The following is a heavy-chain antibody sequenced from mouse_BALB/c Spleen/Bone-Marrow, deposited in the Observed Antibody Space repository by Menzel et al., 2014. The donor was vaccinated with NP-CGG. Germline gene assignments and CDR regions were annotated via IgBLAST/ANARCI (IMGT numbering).Heavy chain of an antibody. CDR2: IDPANGYT. J-gene: IGHJ2*01. D-gene: IGHD4-1*01. CDR1: GFNIKDTY. Sequence: EVQLQQSGAELVKPGASVKLSCTASGFNIKDTYMNWVKQRAEQGLEWIGRIDPANGYTEYDPKFQGKATIIEDTSSNTAYLQLESLTSEDTAVYYCATLTGTIDYWAQGTTLTVSS. CDR3: ATLTGTIDY. V-gene: IGHV14-3*02.